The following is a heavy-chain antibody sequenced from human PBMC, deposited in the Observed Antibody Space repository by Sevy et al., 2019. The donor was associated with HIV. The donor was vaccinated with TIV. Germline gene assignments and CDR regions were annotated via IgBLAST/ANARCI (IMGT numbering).Heavy chain of an antibody. D-gene: IGHD2-21*02. V-gene: IGHV3-7*03. J-gene: IGHJ4*02. CDR1: GFTFSRYS. Sequence: GGSLRLSCATSGFTFSRYSMSWVRQAPGKGLEWVANIDHDVNEKYYVDSVKGRFTVSSDNARTSLYLEMNSLRAEDTDVYYCARSLYGDYRGDHFDTWGQGTLVTVSS. CDR3: ARSLYGDYRGDHFDT. CDR2: IDHDVNEK.